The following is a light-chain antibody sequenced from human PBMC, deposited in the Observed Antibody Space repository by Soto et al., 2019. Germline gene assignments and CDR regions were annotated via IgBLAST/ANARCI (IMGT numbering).Light chain of an antibody. CDR3: QQRSSYIT. V-gene: IGKV3-11*01. CDR1: QSVGSS. Sequence: DIVLTQSPATLSLLPGEWATLSCGASQSVGSSLAWYQHKAGQAPRLLLYDASHRATGIPARFSGSGSGTDFTLTISSLEPDDFAVYYCQQRSSYITFGQGTRLEI. CDR2: DAS. J-gene: IGKJ5*01.